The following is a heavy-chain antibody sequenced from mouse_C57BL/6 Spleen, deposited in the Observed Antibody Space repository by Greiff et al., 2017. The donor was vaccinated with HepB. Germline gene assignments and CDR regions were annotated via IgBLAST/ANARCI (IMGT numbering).Heavy chain of an antibody. V-gene: IGHV1-62-2*01. CDR2: FYPGSGSI. CDR1: GYTFTEYT. D-gene: IGHD1-1*01. J-gene: IGHJ4*01. CDR3: ARHEGYYYGSSGYAMDY. Sequence: VKLQESGAELVKPGASVKLSCKASGYTFTEYTIHWVKQRSGQGLEWIGWFYPGSGSIKYNEKFKDKATLTADKSSSTVYMELSRLTSEDSAVYFCARHEGYYYGSSGYAMDYWGQGTSVTVSS.